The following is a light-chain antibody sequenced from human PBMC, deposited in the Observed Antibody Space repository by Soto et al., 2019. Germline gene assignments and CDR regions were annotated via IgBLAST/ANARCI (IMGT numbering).Light chain of an antibody. CDR3: QQFSSPPFFP. CDR1: QSVFKGSNNKDC. J-gene: IGKJ2*01. CDR2: WAS. V-gene: IGKV4-1*01. Sequence: DIVMTQSPDSLAVSLGERATINCKSSQSVFKGSNNKDCLAWYQQKPGQPPKLLLFWASTRESGVPDRFSGSGSGTEFPLTISSLQAEDVAIYYCQQFSSPPFFPFGQGTKVEIK.